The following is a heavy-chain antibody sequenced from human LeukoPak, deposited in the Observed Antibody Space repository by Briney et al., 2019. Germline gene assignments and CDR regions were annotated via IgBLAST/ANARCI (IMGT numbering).Heavy chain of an antibody. V-gene: IGHV1-69*13. D-gene: IGHD4-17*01. CDR3: ASPHDYADSDAFDM. CDR2: IIPIFGAA. J-gene: IGHJ3*02. Sequence: ASVKVSCKASGGTFSSYAFNWVRQAPGQGLEWMGGIIPIFGAAKYAQRLQGSVTITADESTSPAYMELSTLRSDDTAVYYCASPHDYADSDAFDMWGQGTLVTVSS. CDR1: GGTFSSYA.